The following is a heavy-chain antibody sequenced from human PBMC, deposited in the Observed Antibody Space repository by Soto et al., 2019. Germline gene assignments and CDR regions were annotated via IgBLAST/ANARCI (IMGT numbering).Heavy chain of an antibody. V-gene: IGHV3-30-3*01. D-gene: IGHD2-21*01. CDR2: ISYEGSNK. CDR3: ARDSYYYYNMDV. CDR1: GFHFSSSA. J-gene: IGHJ6*02. Sequence: AGSLRLSCAASGFHFSSSAMHWVRQAPGKGLEWVAVISYEGSNKYYADSVKGRFTISRDNSQHTLYLQMNGLRAEDTSMYYCARDSYYYYNMDVWGQGTTVTVSS.